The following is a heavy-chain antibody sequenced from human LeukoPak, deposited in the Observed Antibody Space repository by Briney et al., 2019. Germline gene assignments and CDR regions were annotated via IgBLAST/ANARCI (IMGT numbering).Heavy chain of an antibody. D-gene: IGHD5-18*01. CDR3: ARYTAMVAFHAHGFDI. J-gene: IGHJ3*02. CDR1: GGSISSGDYY. V-gene: IGHV4-61*08. Sequence: PSETLSLTCVVSGGSISSGDYYWNWIRQPPGKGLEWIGYIYYSGSTNYNPSLKSRVTISVDTSKNQFSLKLRSVTAADTAVYYCARYTAMVAFHAHGFDIWGKGTMVTVS. CDR2: IYYSGST.